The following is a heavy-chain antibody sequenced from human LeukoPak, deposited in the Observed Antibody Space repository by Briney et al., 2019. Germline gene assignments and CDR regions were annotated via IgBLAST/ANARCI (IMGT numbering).Heavy chain of an antibody. CDR3: ARDLVSGGDW. D-gene: IGHD2-15*01. J-gene: IGHJ4*02. CDR2: IIPIFGTA. Sequence: SVKVSCKASGGTFSSYAISWVRQAPGQGLEWMGGIIPIFGTANYAQKFQGRVTITADESTSTAYMELSSLRSDDTAVYYCARDLVSGGDWWGQGTLVTVSS. CDR1: GGTFSSYA. V-gene: IGHV1-69*13.